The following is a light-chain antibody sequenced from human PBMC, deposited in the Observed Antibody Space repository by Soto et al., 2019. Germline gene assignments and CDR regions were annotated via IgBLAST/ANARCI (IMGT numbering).Light chain of an antibody. CDR2: GAS. CDR3: QQYRSSPPEFT. J-gene: IGKJ3*01. Sequence: EIVLTQSPGTLSLSAGERATLSCRASQTISSNYLAWYQQQPGQAHRLLIFGASYRATGIPDMFSGSGSGTDFTLTISRLEPEDLAVYYCQQYRSSPPEFTFGPGTKVDIK. V-gene: IGKV3-20*01. CDR1: QTISSNY.